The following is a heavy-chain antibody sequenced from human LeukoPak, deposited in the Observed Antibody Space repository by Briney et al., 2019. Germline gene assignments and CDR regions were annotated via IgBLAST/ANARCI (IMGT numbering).Heavy chain of an antibody. CDR1: GFTFSSYW. CDR2: VSPDGRTT. V-gene: IGHV3-74*01. Sequence: GGSLRLSCAASGFTFSSYWMHWVRQTPEKGLVWVSHVSPDGRTTTYADSVKGRFTIFRDNAKSTLYLQMNGLRAEDTAVYYCARDQLLGGQGTLVAVSS. D-gene: IGHD1-1*01. CDR3: ARDQLL. J-gene: IGHJ4*02.